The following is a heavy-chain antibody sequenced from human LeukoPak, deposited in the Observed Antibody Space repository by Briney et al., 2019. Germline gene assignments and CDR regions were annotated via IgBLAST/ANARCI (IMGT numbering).Heavy chain of an antibody. Sequence: AETLSLTCAVYGGSFSGYYWSWIRQPPGKGLEWIGEISHSGSTNYNPSLKSRVTISVDTSKNQFSLKLRSVTAADPAVYYCARGLKLCSSTSCYYYYYYMDVWGKGTTVTVSS. V-gene: IGHV4-34*01. J-gene: IGHJ6*03. CDR2: ISHSGST. CDR3: ARGLKLCSSTSCYYYYYYMDV. D-gene: IGHD2-2*01. CDR1: GGSFSGYY.